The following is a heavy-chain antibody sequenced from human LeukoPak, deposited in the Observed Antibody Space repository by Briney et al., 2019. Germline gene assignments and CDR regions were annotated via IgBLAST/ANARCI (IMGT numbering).Heavy chain of an antibody. V-gene: IGHV4-61*02. CDR1: GYSISSGTYY. CDR2: ISTSGST. CDR3: ARTDSSGWWFYFDY. D-gene: IGHD6-19*01. J-gene: IGHJ4*02. Sequence: SETLSLTCTVSGYSISSGTYYWTWIRQPAGKGLEWIGRISTSGSTNYNPSLKSRVTISLDTSKNQFSLKLSSVTAADTAVYYCARTDSSGWWFYFDYWGQGTLVPVSS.